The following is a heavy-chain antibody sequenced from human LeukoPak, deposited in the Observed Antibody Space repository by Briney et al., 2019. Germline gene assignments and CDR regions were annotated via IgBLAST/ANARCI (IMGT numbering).Heavy chain of an antibody. CDR1: GGSFSGYY. D-gene: IGHD6-13*01. V-gene: IGHV4-34*01. Sequence: PSETLSLTCAVYGGSFSGYYWSWIRQPPGKGLEWIGEINHSGSTNYNPSLKSRVTISVDTSKNQFSLKLSSVTAADTAVYYCARAPVDSSSSYSRGPRRTYYFDYWGQGTLVTVSS. CDR2: INHSGST. CDR3: ARAPVDSSSSYSRGPRRTYYFDY. J-gene: IGHJ4*02.